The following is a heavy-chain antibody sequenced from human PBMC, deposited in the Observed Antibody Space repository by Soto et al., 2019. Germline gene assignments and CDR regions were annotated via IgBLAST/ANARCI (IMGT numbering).Heavy chain of an antibody. D-gene: IGHD4-17*01. J-gene: IGHJ6*03. CDR1: GFTFSSYA. CDR3: AKDQGNGDYVFPRLSGRYMDV. V-gene: IGHV3-23*01. Sequence: GGSLRLSCAASGFTFSSYAMSWVRQAPGKGLEWVSAISGSGGSTYYADSVKGRLPISRDNSKNTLYLQMNSLRAEDTAVYYCAKDQGNGDYVFPRLSGRYMDVWGKGTTVTVSS. CDR2: ISGSGGST.